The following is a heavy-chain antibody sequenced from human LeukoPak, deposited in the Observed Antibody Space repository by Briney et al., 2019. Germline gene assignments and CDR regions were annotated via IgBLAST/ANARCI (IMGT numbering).Heavy chain of an antibody. V-gene: IGHV3-30*02. Sequence: GGSLRLSCAASGFTFSSYPVHWVRQAPGKGLDWLAFIRYDGSNKYYADSVKGRFTISRDNSKNTLYLQMNSLRAEDTAVYYCAKPHFDYWGQGTLVTVSS. CDR3: AKPHFDY. CDR1: GFTFSSYP. CDR2: IRYDGSNK. J-gene: IGHJ4*02.